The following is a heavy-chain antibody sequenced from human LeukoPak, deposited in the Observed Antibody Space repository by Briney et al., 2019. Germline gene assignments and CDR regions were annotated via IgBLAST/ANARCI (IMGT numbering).Heavy chain of an antibody. J-gene: IGHJ4*02. D-gene: IGHD1-7*01. CDR2: INPNSGGT. CDR1: GYTFTGYY. Sequence: ASVKVSCKASGYTFTGYYMHWVRQAPGQGLEWMGWINPNSGGTNYAQKFQGRVTMTRDTSISTAYMELSRLRSDDTAVYYCARVVKNWNYGDYWGQGTLVTVPS. CDR3: ARVVKNWNYGDY. V-gene: IGHV1-2*02.